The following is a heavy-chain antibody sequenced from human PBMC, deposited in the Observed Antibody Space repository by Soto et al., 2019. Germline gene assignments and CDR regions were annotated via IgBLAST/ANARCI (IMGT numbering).Heavy chain of an antibody. V-gene: IGHV1-46*01. Sequence: QVLLVQSGAEVKKPGASVKVSCKASGFPFTTYYMHWVRQAPGQGLEWMGVINPSGDATTYAQSFQGRVTMTKDTSASTVYMALSSLRSEDTAVYYCARYWELGYWGQGTLVTVSS. CDR3: ARYWELGY. CDR1: GFPFTTYY. CDR2: INPSGDAT. D-gene: IGHD3-10*01. J-gene: IGHJ4*02.